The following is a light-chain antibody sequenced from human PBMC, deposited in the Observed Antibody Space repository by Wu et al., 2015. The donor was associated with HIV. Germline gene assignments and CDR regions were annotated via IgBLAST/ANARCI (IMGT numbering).Light chain of an antibody. J-gene: IGKJ1*01. CDR3: QQYNDWPQT. V-gene: IGKV3-15*01. CDR2: DAS. Sequence: EIVLTQSPGTLSVCRPGERATLACRASQSVTRNYLAWYQQKPGQAPRLLIYDASTRATGFPARFSGGGSGTEFTLTISTLQSGDVAVYYCQQYNDWPQTFGQGTKVEI. CDR1: QSVTRN.